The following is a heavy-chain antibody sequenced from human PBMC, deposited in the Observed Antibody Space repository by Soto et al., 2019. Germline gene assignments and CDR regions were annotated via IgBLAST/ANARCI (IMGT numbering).Heavy chain of an antibody. CDR1: GFTFGDHY. V-gene: IGHV3-72*01. D-gene: IGHD2-15*01. Sequence: PGGSLRLSCAASGFTFGDHYMDWVRQTPAKGLEWLGRSRKKANSYSTEYDASVKGRITISRDESKDSLILQMNSLKSEDTAVYYCATFGDRRWWLQDFNYYYGMDVWGQGTTVTVSS. CDR3: ATFGDRRWWLQDFNYYYGMDV. J-gene: IGHJ6*02. CDR2: SRKKANSYST.